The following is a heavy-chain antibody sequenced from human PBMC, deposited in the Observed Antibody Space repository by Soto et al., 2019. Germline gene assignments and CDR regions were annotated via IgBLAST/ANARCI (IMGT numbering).Heavy chain of an antibody. CDR1: GFSFSSYA. D-gene: IGHD3-10*01. Sequence: EVQLLESGGGLVQPGGSLRLSCAASGFSFSSYAMSWVLQAPGKGLEWVLAISGSGGSTYYADSVKGRFPISRDNTKNTLYLQMNSLRAEDTAVYYCAKEATVLLWFGGNGDWFDPWGQGTLVTVSS. J-gene: IGHJ5*02. V-gene: IGHV3-23*01. CDR3: AKEATVLLWFGGNGDWFDP. CDR2: ISGSGGST.